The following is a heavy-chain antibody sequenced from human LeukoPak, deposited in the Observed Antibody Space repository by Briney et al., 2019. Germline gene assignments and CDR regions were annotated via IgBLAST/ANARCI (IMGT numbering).Heavy chain of an antibody. CDR1: GGSFSGYY. Sequence: SETLSLTCAVYGGSFSGYYWSWIRQPPGKGLEWIGEINHSGSTDYNPSLKSRVTISVDTSKNQFSLKLSSVTAADTAVYYCARQRAYNSSSWYPFDYWGQGTLVTVSS. CDR2: INHSGST. CDR3: ARQRAYNSSSWYPFDY. J-gene: IGHJ4*02. V-gene: IGHV4-34*01. D-gene: IGHD6-13*01.